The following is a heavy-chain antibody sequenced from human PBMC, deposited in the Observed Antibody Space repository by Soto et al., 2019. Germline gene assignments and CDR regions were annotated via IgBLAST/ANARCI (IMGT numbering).Heavy chain of an antibody. CDR1: GYTFFIFW. CDR2: IDPGDSSA. CDR3: ARRYCSRADCYSDS. D-gene: IGHD2-2*01. Sequence: GESVKISCHGSGYTFFIFWIVWVLQVPGKGLEWVGRIDPGDSSATYSPTFQGHVTISADRSTRSAYLQWRSLRASDTAIYFCARRYCSRADCYSDSWGQGSLVTVSS. J-gene: IGHJ4*02. V-gene: IGHV5-10-1*01.